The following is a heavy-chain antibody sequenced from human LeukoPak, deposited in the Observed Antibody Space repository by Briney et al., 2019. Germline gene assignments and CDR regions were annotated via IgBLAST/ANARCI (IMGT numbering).Heavy chain of an antibody. Sequence: PSETLSLTCAVSGYSICSGYYWGWIRQPPGKGLEWIGSIYHSGSTYYNPSLKSRVTISVDTSKNQFSLKLSSVTAADTAVYYCARGGWLLLRRYYFDYWGQGTLVTVSS. V-gene: IGHV4-38-2*01. CDR1: GYSICSGYY. D-gene: IGHD3-22*01. CDR2: IYHSGST. J-gene: IGHJ4*02. CDR3: ARGGWLLLRRYYFDY.